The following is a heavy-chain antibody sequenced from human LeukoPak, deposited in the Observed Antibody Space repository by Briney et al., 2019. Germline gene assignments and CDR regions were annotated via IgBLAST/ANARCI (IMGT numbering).Heavy chain of an antibody. CDR1: GGSISSYY. J-gene: IGHJ1*01. Sequence: SETLSLTCTVSGGSISSYYWSWIRQPPGRGLEWIGYIYYSGSTNYNPSLKSRVTISVDTSKNQFSLKLSSVTAADTAVYYCARGGVRYSSGWYPPRAEYFQHWGQGTLVTVSS. CDR3: ARGGVRYSSGWYPPRAEYFQH. CDR2: IYYSGST. V-gene: IGHV4-59*12. D-gene: IGHD6-19*01.